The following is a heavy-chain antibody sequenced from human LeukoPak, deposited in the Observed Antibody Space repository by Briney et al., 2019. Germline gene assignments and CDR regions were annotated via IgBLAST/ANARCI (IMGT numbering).Heavy chain of an antibody. Sequence: SETLSLTCTVSGGSISSYYWSWIRQPPGKGLEWIGYIYYSGSTYYNPSLKSRVTISVDTSKNQFSLKLSSVTAADTAVYYCARAAPLRYFDWSIPGAFDIWGQGTMVTVSS. CDR1: GGSISSYY. CDR2: IYYSGST. D-gene: IGHD3-9*01. J-gene: IGHJ3*02. CDR3: ARAAPLRYFDWSIPGAFDI. V-gene: IGHV4-59*12.